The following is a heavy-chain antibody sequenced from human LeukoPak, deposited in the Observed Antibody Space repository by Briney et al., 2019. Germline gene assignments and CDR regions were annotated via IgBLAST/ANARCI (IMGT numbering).Heavy chain of an antibody. CDR1: GFTFRSYW. Sequence: GGSLRLSCAASGFTFRSYWMHWVRQAPGKGLVWVSHINSDGSSTTYADSVKGRFTSSRDNAKNTLYLQISSLRAEDTAVYYCARASSGAFDIWGQGTMVTVSS. V-gene: IGHV3-74*01. J-gene: IGHJ3*02. CDR3: ARASSGAFDI. D-gene: IGHD3-10*01. CDR2: INSDGSST.